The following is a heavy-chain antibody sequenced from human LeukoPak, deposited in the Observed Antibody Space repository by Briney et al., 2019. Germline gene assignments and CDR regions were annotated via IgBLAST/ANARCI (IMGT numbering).Heavy chain of an antibody. CDR3: TRRDYSGSYPSDY. V-gene: IGHV3-49*04. D-gene: IGHD1-26*01. Sequence: GGSLRLSCTASGFTFGDYAMSWVRQAPGKGLEWVSFIRSKAYGGTTEYAASVKGRFTISRDDSKSIAYLQMNSLQTEDTAVYYCTRRDYSGSYPSDYWGQGTLVTVSS. J-gene: IGHJ4*02. CDR1: GFTFGDYA. CDR2: IRSKAYGGTT.